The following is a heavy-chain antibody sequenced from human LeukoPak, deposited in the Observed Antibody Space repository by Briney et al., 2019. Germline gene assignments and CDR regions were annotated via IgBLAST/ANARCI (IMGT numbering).Heavy chain of an antibody. J-gene: IGHJ4*02. Sequence: GGSLRLSCAASGFTFSSYSMNWVRQAPGKGLEWVANIKQDGSEKYYVDSVKGRFTISRDNAKNSLYLQMNSLRAEDTAVYYCAREAGGATPYWGQGTLVTVSS. CDR3: AREAGGATPY. D-gene: IGHD1-26*01. V-gene: IGHV3-7*01. CDR1: GFTFSSYS. CDR2: IKQDGSEK.